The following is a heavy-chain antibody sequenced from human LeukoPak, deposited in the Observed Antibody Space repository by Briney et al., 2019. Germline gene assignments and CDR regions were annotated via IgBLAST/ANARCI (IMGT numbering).Heavy chain of an antibody. CDR1: GGSISSSSYY. CDR2: IYYSGST. D-gene: IGHD3-10*01. Sequence: SETLSLTCTVSGGSISSSSYYWGWIRQPPGKGLEWIGSIYYSGSTYYNPSLKSRVTISVDTSKNQFSLKLSSVTAADTAVYYCARSRITMVRGVRSYFDYWGQGTLVTVSS. CDR3: ARSRITMVRGVRSYFDY. V-gene: IGHV4-39*01. J-gene: IGHJ4*02.